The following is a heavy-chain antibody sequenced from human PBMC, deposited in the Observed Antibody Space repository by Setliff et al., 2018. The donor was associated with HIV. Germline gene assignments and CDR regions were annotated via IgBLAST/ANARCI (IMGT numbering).Heavy chain of an antibody. V-gene: IGHV4-4*07. D-gene: IGHD2-2*02. CDR3: ARVFPPIRGAPFGTPPGAFDI. CDR1: DDPISSYY. CDR2: LYVSGDT. J-gene: IGHJ3*02. Sequence: SETLSLTCYVTDDPISSYYWSWVRQPAGKGLEWIGRLYVSGDTNYNPSLKSRVTMSLDTSKKHFSLKLKSVTAADTAVYYCARVFPPIRGAPFGTPPGAFDIWGQGTKVTVSS.